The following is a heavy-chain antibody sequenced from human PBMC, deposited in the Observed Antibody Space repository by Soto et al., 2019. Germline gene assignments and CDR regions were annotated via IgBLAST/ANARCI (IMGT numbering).Heavy chain of an antibody. CDR2: ISYDGSNK. V-gene: IGHV3-30-3*01. J-gene: IGHJ4*02. CDR1: GFTFSSYA. CDR3: ARNDYDIFSDY. D-gene: IGHD3-9*01. Sequence: GGSLRLSCAASGFTFSSYAMHWVRQAPGKGLEWVAVISYDGSNKYYADSVKGRFTISRDNSKNTLYLQMNSLRAEDTAVYYCARNDYDIFSDYWGQGTLVTVSS.